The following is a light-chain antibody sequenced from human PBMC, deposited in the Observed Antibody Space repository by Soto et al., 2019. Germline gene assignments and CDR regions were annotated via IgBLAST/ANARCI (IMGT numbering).Light chain of an antibody. J-gene: IGKJ4*01. V-gene: IGKV1-39*01. CDR1: QNISSY. CDR3: QQSYTTPLT. Sequence: DIQMTQSPSSLSASVGDRVTITCRASQNISSYLNWYQQKPGKAPKLLIYAASSLQSGVPSRFSGSGSGTDFPLTISSLQPEDFATYYCQQSYTTPLTFGGGTKVEIK. CDR2: AAS.